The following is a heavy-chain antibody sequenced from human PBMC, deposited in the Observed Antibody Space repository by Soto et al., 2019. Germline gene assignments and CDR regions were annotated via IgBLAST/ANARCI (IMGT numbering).Heavy chain of an antibody. J-gene: IGHJ4*02. CDR3: ARYEYNGYYFDY. CDR1: GYTFSTYY. Sequence: QVQLVQSGAEVKKPGASVKVSCKASGYTFSTYYMHWVRQAPGQGYEWMGIINPSGGSTTYAQKFQGRVTMTRDTSTTTMYMELSSLNSEDAAVYYCARYEYNGYYFDYWGQGTLVTVSS. V-gene: IGHV1-46*01. CDR2: INPSGGST. D-gene: IGHD3-16*01.